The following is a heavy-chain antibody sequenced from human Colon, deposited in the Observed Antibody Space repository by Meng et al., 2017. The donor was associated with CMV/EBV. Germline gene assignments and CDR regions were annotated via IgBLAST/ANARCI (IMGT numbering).Heavy chain of an antibody. Sequence: GYTFTNHGCSWVRQAPGQGLEWMGWITAYNGVKNYAQKFQGRVTMTIDTSTNTAYLDLRRLTSDDTAVYYCAREVGFTSSWHTFFDSWGQGTLVTVSS. CDR2: ITAYNGVK. CDR3: AREVGFTSSWHTFFDS. CDR1: GYTFTNHG. V-gene: IGHV1-18*01. J-gene: IGHJ4*02. D-gene: IGHD6-13*01.